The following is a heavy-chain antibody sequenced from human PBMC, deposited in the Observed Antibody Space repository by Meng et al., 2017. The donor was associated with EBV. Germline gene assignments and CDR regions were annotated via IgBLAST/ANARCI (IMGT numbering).Heavy chain of an antibody. CDR2: LIPMSGAP. CDR3: ASESGRGFTPDY. CDR1: GGTFRSDA. Sequence: QVQLQQSGAEGKKPGSSGKVSCRTSGGTFRSDAVSWVRQAPGQGLEWMGGLIPMSGAPHYAQKFQDRVTIIADESTSTHSMELNNLRSEDTAMYYCASESGRGFTPDYWGQGTLVTVSS. D-gene: IGHD3-10*01. J-gene: IGHJ4*02. V-gene: IGHV1-69*01.